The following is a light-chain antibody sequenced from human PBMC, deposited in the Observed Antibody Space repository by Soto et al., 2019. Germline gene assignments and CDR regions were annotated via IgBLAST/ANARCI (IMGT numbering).Light chain of an antibody. CDR3: CSFATTGTWV. Sequence: QSALAQPASVSGSPGQSITISCTGTNNDIGIYNFVSWYRQYPGKAPQLLIYDVTKWALGVSNRFSGSKSGSTASLTISGLQAEDEAEYYFCSFATTGTWVFGGGTKVTVL. CDR2: DVT. V-gene: IGLV2-23*02. J-gene: IGLJ3*02. CDR1: NNDIGIYNF.